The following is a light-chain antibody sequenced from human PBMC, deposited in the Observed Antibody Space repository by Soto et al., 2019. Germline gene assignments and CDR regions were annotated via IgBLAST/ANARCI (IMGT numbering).Light chain of an antibody. CDR2: DVS. CDR1: SSDVDDYNF. Sequence: QSVLTQPAAVSGSPGQSITISCTGTSSDVDDYNFVSWYQQHPGKAPKLMIYDVSNRPSGVSNRFSGSKSGDTASLTISGLQAEDEADYFCCSYAGTVAYVFGTGTKSPS. V-gene: IGLV2-14*01. J-gene: IGLJ1*01. CDR3: CSYAGTVAYV.